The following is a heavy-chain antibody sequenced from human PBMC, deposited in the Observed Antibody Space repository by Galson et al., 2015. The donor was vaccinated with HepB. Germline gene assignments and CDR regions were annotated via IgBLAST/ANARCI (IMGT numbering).Heavy chain of an antibody. CDR1: GYTFTGYY. V-gene: IGHV1-2*02. CDR3: ARADEDLAGIRFDY. D-gene: IGHD3-3*02. J-gene: IGHJ4*02. Sequence: SVKVSCKASGYTFTGYYMHWVRQAPGQGLEWMGWINPNSGGTNYAQKFQGRVTMTRDTSISTAYMELSRLRSDDTAVYYYARADEDLAGIRFDYWGQGTLVTVSS. CDR2: INPNSGGT.